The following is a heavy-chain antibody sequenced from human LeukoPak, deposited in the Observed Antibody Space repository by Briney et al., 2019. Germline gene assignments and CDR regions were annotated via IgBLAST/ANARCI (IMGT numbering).Heavy chain of an antibody. CDR2: IHPSGST. V-gene: IGHV4-4*07. J-gene: IGHJ4*02. Sequence: SETLSLTCTVSGGSISSYYWSWIRQPAGKGLERIGRIHPSGSTNYSPSLKSRVTLSVDTSKNQFSLKLSSVTAADTAVYYCARGPPPDFDYWGRGTLVTVSS. CDR1: GGSISSYY. CDR3: ARGPPPDFDY.